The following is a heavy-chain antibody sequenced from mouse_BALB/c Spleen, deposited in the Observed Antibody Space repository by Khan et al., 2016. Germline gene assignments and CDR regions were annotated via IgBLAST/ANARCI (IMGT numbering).Heavy chain of an antibody. CDR1: GYTFTSYW. CDR3: TRGESTMIRGFAY. D-gene: IGHD2-4*01. Sequence: QVQLQQSGAELVRPGASVKLSCKASGYTFTSYWINWMKQRPGQGLEWIGNIYPYDIYTNYNQKFKDKATLTVDKSSSTAYMQLSSPTSEDSAIYYCTRGESTMIRGFAYWGQGTLVTVSA. J-gene: IGHJ3*01. V-gene: IGHV1-69*02. CDR2: IYPYDIYT.